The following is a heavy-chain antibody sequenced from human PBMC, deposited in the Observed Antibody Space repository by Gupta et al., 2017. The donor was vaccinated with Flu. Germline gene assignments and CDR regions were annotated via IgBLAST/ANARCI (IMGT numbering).Heavy chain of an antibody. V-gene: IGHV1-69-2*01. CDR2: VDPEDGET. J-gene: IGHJ4*02. D-gene: IGHD1-1*01. Sequence: QQAPGKGLEWMGLVDPEDGETIYAEKFQGRVTITADTSTDTAYMELSSLRSEDTAVYYCATDRGYNWNAIVYWGQGTLVTVSS. CDR3: ATDRGYNWNAIVY.